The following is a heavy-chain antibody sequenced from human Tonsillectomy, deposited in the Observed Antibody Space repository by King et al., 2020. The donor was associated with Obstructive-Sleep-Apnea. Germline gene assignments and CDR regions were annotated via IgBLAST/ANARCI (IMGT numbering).Heavy chain of an antibody. V-gene: IGHV3-30*18. CDR1: GFTFTTYG. Sequence: QLVQSGGGVVQPGRSLRLSCAASGFTFTTYGMHWVRQAPGKGLEWVAVISFDGNIKYHADSVKGRFTISRDNSKNTVYLQMNSLRAEDTAVYYCAKDDPRVDGLWFGELFRGMDVWGQGTTVTVSS. J-gene: IGHJ6*02. CDR3: AKDDPRVDGLWFGELFRGMDV. D-gene: IGHD3-10*01. CDR2: ISFDGNIK.